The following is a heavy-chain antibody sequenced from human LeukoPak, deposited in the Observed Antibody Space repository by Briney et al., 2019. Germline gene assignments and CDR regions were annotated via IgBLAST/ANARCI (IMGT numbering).Heavy chain of an antibody. CDR2: ICGSGGTT. Sequence: PWGTLRLSCAASGVTFSSYAMSWVRQAPGEGLEWVSAICGSGGTTYYADSVEGRFTISRDNSKNTLYLQMNSLRAEDTAVYYCTGLGATAYYYYGMDVWGQGTTVTVSS. J-gene: IGHJ6*02. V-gene: IGHV3-23*01. D-gene: IGHD1-26*01. CDR1: GVTFSSYA. CDR3: TGLGATAYYYYGMDV.